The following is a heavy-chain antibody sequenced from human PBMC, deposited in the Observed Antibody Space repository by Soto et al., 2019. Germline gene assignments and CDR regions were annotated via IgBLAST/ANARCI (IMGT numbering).Heavy chain of an antibody. CDR1: GFTFSSYS. D-gene: IGHD3-3*01. Sequence: LSCAASGFTFSSYSMNWVRQAPGKGLEWVSSISSSSSYIYYADSVKGRFTISRDNAKNSLYLQMNSLRAEDAAVYYCARDPEGDFWSGYLDYWGQGTLVTVSS. CDR3: ARDPEGDFWSGYLDY. CDR2: ISSSSSYI. J-gene: IGHJ4*02. V-gene: IGHV3-21*01.